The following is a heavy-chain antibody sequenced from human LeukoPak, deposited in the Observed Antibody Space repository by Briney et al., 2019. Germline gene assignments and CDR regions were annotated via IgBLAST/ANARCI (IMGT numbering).Heavy chain of an antibody. J-gene: IGHJ4*02. CDR2: IRYDGSNK. V-gene: IGHV3-30*02. CDR3: ATPTYYYGSGSYYNPLDY. Sequence: GGSLRLSCAASGFTFSSYGMRWVRQAPGKGLEWVAFIRYDGSNKYYADSVKGRFTISRDNSKNTLYLQMNSLRAEDTAVYYCATPTYYYGSGSYYNPLDYWGQGTLVTVSS. D-gene: IGHD3-10*01. CDR1: GFTFSSYG.